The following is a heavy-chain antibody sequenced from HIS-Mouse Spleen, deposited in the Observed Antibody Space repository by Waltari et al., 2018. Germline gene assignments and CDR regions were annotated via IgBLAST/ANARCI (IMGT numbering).Heavy chain of an antibody. CDR2: IIPILGIA. D-gene: IGHD6-13*01. J-gene: IGHJ3*02. V-gene: IGHV1-69*04. CDR1: GGPFSSYA. CDR3: ARHPEIAAAVGAFDI. Sequence: QVQLVQSGAEVKKPGSSVKVSCKASGGPFSSYAIRWVRQAPGQGLEWMGRIIPILGIANYAQKFQGRVTITADKSTSTAYMELSSLRSEDTAVYYCARHPEIAAAVGAFDIWGQGTMVTVSS.